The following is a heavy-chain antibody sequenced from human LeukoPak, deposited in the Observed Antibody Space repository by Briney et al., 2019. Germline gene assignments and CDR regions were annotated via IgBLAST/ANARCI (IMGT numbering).Heavy chain of an antibody. J-gene: IGHJ4*02. CDR3: AREHYYDRSSYYYPLDY. Sequence: GGSLRLSCAASGFTFSSYSMNWVRQAPGKGLEWVSSISSSSSYIYYADSVKGRFTISRDNAKNSLYLQMNSLRAEDTAVYYCAREHYYDRSSYYYPLDYWGQGTLVTVSS. CDR1: GFTFSSYS. V-gene: IGHV3-21*01. D-gene: IGHD3-22*01. CDR2: ISSSSSYI.